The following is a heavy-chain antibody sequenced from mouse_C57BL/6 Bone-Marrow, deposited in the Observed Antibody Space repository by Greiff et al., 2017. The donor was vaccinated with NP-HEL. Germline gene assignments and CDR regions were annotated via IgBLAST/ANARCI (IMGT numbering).Heavy chain of an antibody. Sequence: QVQLQQPGAELVKPGASVKLSCKASGYTFTGYWMQWVKQRPGQGLEWIGEIDPSDSYTNYNQKFKGKATLTVDTSSSTAYMQLNSLTSEDSAVYYCARSTGYSEDYWGQGTTLTVSS. CDR2: IDPSDSYT. V-gene: IGHV1-50*01. J-gene: IGHJ2*01. CDR1: GYTFTGYW. D-gene: IGHD2-3*01. CDR3: ARSTGYSEDY.